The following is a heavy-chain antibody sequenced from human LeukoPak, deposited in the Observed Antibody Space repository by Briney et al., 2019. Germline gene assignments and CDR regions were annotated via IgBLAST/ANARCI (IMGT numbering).Heavy chain of an antibody. CDR1: GLIFSNAW. V-gene: IGHV3-21*01. Sequence: GGSLRLSCEASGLIFSNAWMNWVRQAPGKGLEWVSSISSSSSYIYYADSVKGRFTISRDNAKNSLYLQMNSLRAEDTAVYYCARGHDCSGGSCYIDYWGQGTLVTVSS. D-gene: IGHD2-15*01. CDR3: ARGHDCSGGSCYIDY. CDR2: ISSSSSYI. J-gene: IGHJ4*02.